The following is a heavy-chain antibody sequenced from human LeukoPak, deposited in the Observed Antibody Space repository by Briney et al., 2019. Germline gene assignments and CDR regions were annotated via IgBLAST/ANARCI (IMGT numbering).Heavy chain of an antibody. CDR3: AKDYPPYCGGDCYPDY. D-gene: IGHD2-21*02. J-gene: IGHJ4*02. CDR2: ISYDGSNK. V-gene: IGHV3-30*04. CDR1: GLTFSSYA. Sequence: GGSLRLSCSASGLTFSSYAMHWVRQAPGKGLEWVAVISYDGSNKYYADSVKGRFSISRDNSKNTLYVQMNSLRAEDTAVYYCAKDYPPYCGGDCYPDYWGQGTLVTVSS.